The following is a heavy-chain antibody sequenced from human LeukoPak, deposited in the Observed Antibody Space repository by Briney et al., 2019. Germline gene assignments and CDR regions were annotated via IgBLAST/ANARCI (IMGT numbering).Heavy chain of an antibody. CDR3: ARDKGYCSGGSCFGDAFDI. V-gene: IGHV1-8*02. CDR2: MKPNSGNT. CDR1: GYTFTSYG. J-gene: IGHJ3*02. Sequence: ASVKVSCKASGYTFTSYGISWVRQAPGHGLEWMGWMKPNSGNTGYAQKFQGRVTMTRNTSISTASMELSSLRSEDTAVYYCARDKGYCSGGSCFGDAFDIWGQGTMVTVSS. D-gene: IGHD2-15*01.